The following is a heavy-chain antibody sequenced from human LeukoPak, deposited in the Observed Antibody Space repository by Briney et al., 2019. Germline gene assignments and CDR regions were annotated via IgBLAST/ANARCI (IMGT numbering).Heavy chain of an antibody. J-gene: IGHJ4*02. V-gene: IGHV5-51*01. D-gene: IGHD5-18*01. CDR2: IYPGDSET. CDR3: ARRGEAMDPFDY. CDR1: GYTSATYW. Sequence: GESLKISCKASGYTSATYWIGWVRQMPGKGLEWMGIIYPGDSETRYSPSFQGQVTISADKSINTAYLQWSSLKASDTAIYYCARRGEAMDPFDYWGQGTLVTVSS.